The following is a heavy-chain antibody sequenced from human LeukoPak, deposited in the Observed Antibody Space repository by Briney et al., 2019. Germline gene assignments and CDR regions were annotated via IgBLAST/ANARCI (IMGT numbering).Heavy chain of an antibody. CDR3: AAGNGWLDF. Sequence: SETLSLTCTVSGGSISSYYWSWIRQPPGKGLEHIGYKLYSGKSNYEPSLQGRVTISVDTSKNQFSLILTSMTAADTAVYYCAAGNGWLDFWSQGTLVTVSS. D-gene: IGHD6-19*01. V-gene: IGHV4-59*01. J-gene: IGHJ4*02. CDR2: KLYSGKS. CDR1: GGSISSYY.